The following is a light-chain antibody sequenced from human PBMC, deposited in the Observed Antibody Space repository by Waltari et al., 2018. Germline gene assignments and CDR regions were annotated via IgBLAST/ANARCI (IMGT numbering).Light chain of an antibody. V-gene: IGKV1-39*01. CDR1: QSISSY. Sequence: DIQMTQSPSSLSASVGDTVTITGRASQSISSYLNWYQQKPGKAPKLLIYAASSLQSGVPSRFSGSGSGTDFTLTISSLQPEDFAAYYWQQSYGTPRVTVGQGTLREIK. CDR3: QQSYGTPRVT. CDR2: AAS. J-gene: IGKJ5*01.